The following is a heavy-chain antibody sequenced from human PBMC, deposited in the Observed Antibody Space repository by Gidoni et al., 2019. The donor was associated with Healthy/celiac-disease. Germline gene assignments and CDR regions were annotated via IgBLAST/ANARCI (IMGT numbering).Heavy chain of an antibody. V-gene: IGHV4-34*01. D-gene: IGHD6-13*01. J-gene: IGHJ4*02. CDR3: ARNRKYSSSWYFRPYYFDY. CDR1: GGSFIGYY. CDR2: INHSGST. Sequence: QVHLQQLASGLFQPSETLSLTCAFYGGSFIGYYWSWIRQPPGKGLEWIGEINHSGSTNYNPSLKSRVTISVDTSKNQFSLKLSSVTAADTAVYYCARNRKYSSSWYFRPYYFDYWGQGTLVTVAS.